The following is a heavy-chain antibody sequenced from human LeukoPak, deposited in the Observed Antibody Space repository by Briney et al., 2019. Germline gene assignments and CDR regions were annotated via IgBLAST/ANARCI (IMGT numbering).Heavy chain of an antibody. CDR3: ARDRRYDFWSGYYLFDY. V-gene: IGHV1-2*02. D-gene: IGHD3-3*01. CDR2: INPNSGGT. J-gene: IGHJ4*02. Sequence: GASVKVSCKASGYTFTGYYMHWVRQAPGQGLEWMGWINPNSGGTNYAQKFQGRVTMTRDTSISTAYMELSRLRSDDTAVYYCARDRRYDFWSGYYLFDYWGQGTLVTVSS. CDR1: GYTFTGYY.